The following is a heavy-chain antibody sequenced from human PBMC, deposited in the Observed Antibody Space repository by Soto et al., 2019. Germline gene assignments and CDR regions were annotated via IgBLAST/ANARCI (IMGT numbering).Heavy chain of an antibody. Sequence: ASLKVSCKASGYAFNSHGISWVRQAPGQGLEWMGWISTYNHNTNYAQRLQDRVTMTTDTSTSTAYMELRSLRSDDTAMYYCARLSRDGYEYWGQGTLVPVSS. CDR2: ISTYNHNT. J-gene: IGHJ4*02. CDR3: ARLSRDGYEY. V-gene: IGHV1-18*01. CDR1: GYAFNSHG. D-gene: IGHD5-12*01.